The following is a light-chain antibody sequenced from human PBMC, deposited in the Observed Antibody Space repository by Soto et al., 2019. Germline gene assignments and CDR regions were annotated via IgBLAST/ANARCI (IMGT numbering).Light chain of an antibody. J-gene: IGKJ4*01. CDR1: QSVGTN. V-gene: IGKV3-11*01. CDR2: DAS. Sequence: EIALTPSPATLSLSPGERAALSWRASQSVGTNLAWYQQKPGQAPRVIIYDASTRATGLPARFSGRVSGAEFTLTISSLEPEDVAVYYCHQRAGWPPTFGGGTKVDIK. CDR3: HQRAGWPPT.